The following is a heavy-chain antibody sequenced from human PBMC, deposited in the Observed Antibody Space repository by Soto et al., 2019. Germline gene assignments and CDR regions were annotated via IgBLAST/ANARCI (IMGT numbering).Heavy chain of an antibody. CDR1: GFTFSTYW. J-gene: IGHJ3*02. CDR3: TRGTAPAIPNAFDI. CDR2: IKSDGSST. V-gene: IGHV3-74*01. Sequence: EVQLVESGGDLVQPGGSLRLSCAASGFTFSTYWMHWVRQAPGKGLVWVSRIKSDGSSTFYADSVKGRFTISRDNAKNTLYIQMNCLTAEDTAVYYCTRGTAPAIPNAFDIWGQGTMVTVSS. D-gene: IGHD2-21*01.